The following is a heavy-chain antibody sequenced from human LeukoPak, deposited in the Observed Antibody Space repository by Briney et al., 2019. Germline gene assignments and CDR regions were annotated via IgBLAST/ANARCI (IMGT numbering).Heavy chain of an antibody. CDR1: GFNFSGYD. CDR2: ISSSGNTI. V-gene: IGHV3-48*03. J-gene: IGHJ4*02. CDR3: ARDKGLKYSYALFDY. D-gene: IGHD5-18*01. Sequence: SLRLSCSASGFNFSGYDMNWVRQPPGKGPEWVSYISSSGNTIYYSDSARGRFTISRDNAKNSLSLQMNGLRADDTAVYYCARDKGLKYSYALFDYWGQGSLVTVSS.